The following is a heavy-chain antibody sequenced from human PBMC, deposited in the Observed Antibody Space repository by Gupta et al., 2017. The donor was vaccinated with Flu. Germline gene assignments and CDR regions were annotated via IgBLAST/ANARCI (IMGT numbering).Heavy chain of an antibody. V-gene: IGHV3-23*01. Sequence: EVQLLESGGGLVQPGGSRRLSCAASGFTFSSYAMTWVRQAPGKGLEWVSTISGSGGGTYYADSVKGRFTISRDNSKNTLYLQMNSLRVEDTAIYYCASLYNWNDGSAWLDPWGQGTLVTVSS. D-gene: IGHD1-1*01. CDR1: GFTFSSYA. CDR2: ISGSGGGT. CDR3: ASLYNWNDGSAWLDP. J-gene: IGHJ5*02.